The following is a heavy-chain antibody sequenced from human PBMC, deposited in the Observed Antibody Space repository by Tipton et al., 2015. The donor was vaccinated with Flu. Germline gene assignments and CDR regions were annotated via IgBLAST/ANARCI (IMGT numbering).Heavy chain of an antibody. Sequence: TLSLTCAVYGGSFSGYYWSWIRQPPGKGLEWIGEINHSGSTNYNPSLKSRVTISVDTSKNQFSLKLSSVTAADTAVYYCARRRVWIQLRLFFGYFDYWGQGTLVTVSS. CDR2: INHSGST. CDR3: ARRRVWIQLRLFFGYFDY. D-gene: IGHD5-18*01. J-gene: IGHJ4*02. V-gene: IGHV4-34*01. CDR1: GGSFSGYY.